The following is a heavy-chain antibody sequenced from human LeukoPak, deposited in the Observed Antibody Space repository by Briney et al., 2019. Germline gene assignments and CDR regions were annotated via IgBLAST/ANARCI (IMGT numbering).Heavy chain of an antibody. CDR3: ARDSPYSSGLEGDY. Sequence: GASVKVSCKASGGTFSSYAISWVRQAPGQGLEWMGWISAYNGNTNYAQKLQGRVTMTTDTSTSTAYMELRSLRSDDTAVYYCARDSPYSSGLEGDYWGQGTLVTVSS. D-gene: IGHD6-19*01. CDR2: ISAYNGNT. J-gene: IGHJ4*02. V-gene: IGHV1-18*01. CDR1: GGTFSSYA.